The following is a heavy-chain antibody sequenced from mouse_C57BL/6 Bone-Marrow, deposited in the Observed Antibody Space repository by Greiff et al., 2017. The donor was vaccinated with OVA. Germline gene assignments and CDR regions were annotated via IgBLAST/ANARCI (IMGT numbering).Heavy chain of an antibody. V-gene: IGHV1-52*01. Sequence: VQLQQSGAELVRPGSSVKLSCKASGYTFTSYWMHWVKQRPIQGLEWIGNIDPSDSETHYNQKFKDKATLTVDKSSSTAYMQLSSLTSEDSAVYYCAREDYGNPWYFDVWGTGTTVTVSS. J-gene: IGHJ1*03. CDR2: IDPSDSET. CDR3: AREDYGNPWYFDV. CDR1: GYTFTSYW. D-gene: IGHD2-1*01.